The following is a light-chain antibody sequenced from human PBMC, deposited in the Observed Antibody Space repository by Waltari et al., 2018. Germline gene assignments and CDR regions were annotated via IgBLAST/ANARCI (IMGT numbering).Light chain of an antibody. V-gene: IGLV2-14*01. CDR1: SSDVGGYNY. CDR3: SSYTTSSTLV. CDR2: DVS. Sequence: QSALTQPGSVSGSPGQSITISCTGTSSDVGGYNYVSWYQQHPGKAPKLMISDVSNWPSGVSSRFSGSKSGNTASLTISGLQAEDEADYYCSSYTTSSTLVFGGGTKLTVL. J-gene: IGLJ2*01.